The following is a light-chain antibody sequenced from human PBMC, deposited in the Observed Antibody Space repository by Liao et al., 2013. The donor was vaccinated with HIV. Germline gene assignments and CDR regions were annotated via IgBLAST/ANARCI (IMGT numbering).Light chain of an antibody. V-gene: IGLV3-21*04. J-gene: IGLJ2*01. CDR2: FDS. CDR1: NIGSKS. CDR3: QVWDSRSDRPV. Sequence: SYELTQPPSVSVAPGKTATITCGGNNIGSKSVHWYQQKPGQAPVLVIYFDSDRPSGIPERFSGTKSGNTATLTISRVEAGDEADYSCQVWDSRSDRPVFGGGTKLIVL.